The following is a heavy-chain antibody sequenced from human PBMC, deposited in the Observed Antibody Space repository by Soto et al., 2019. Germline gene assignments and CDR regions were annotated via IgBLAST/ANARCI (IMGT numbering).Heavy chain of an antibody. D-gene: IGHD2-2*01. V-gene: IGHV3-30-3*01. Sequence: QVQLVESGGGVVQPGRSLRLSCAASGFVFSNYAMHWVRQAPGRGLEWVAVISYDGSIKSYADSVKGRFTISRDNSKNRLYSQMSSPRAEDTAVYYCARSIVVEPAATLDVWGQGTTVTVSS. CDR2: ISYDGSIK. CDR1: GFVFSNYA. J-gene: IGHJ6*02. CDR3: ARSIVVEPAATLDV.